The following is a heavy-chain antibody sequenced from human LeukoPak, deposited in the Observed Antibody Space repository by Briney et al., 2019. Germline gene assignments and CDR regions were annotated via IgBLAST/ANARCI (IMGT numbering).Heavy chain of an antibody. D-gene: IGHD3-22*01. Sequence: PSETLSLTCTVSGGSISSSSYYWGWIRQPPGKGLERIGSIYYSGSTYYNPPLKSRVTISVDTSKNQFSLKLSSVTAADTAVYYCARRAHYYDSSGYLYWGQGTLVTVSS. CDR3: ARRAHYYDSSGYLY. J-gene: IGHJ4*02. CDR2: IYYSGST. V-gene: IGHV4-39*01. CDR1: GGSISSSSYY.